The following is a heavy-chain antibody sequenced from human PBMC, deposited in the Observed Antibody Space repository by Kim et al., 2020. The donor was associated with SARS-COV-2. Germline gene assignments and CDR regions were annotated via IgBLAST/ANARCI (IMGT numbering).Heavy chain of an antibody. CDR2: IIPIFGTA. CDR1: GGTFSSYA. CDR3: ARGGYYGSGRQIPPSPFDY. Sequence: SVKVSCKASGGTFSSYAISWVRQAPGQGLEWMGGIIPIFGTANYAQKFQGRVTITADESTSTAYMELSSLRSEDTAVYYCARGGYYGSGRQIPPSPFDYWGQGTLVTVSS. D-gene: IGHD3-10*01. J-gene: IGHJ4*02. V-gene: IGHV1-69*13.